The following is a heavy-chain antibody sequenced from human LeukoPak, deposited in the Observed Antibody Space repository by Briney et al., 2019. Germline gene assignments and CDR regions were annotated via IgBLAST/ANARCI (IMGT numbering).Heavy chain of an antibody. J-gene: IGHJ4*02. CDR2: TYSDGRT. CDR3: ARASRSGYDY. V-gene: IGHV3-53*01. D-gene: IGHD3-22*01. CDR1: GFAVAANH. Sequence: PGGSLRLSCAASGFAVAANHMSWVRQAPGKGLECVSITYSDGRTSHADSVKGRFTISRDNSKNSVHLQMNSLRDEDTAVYYCARASRSGYDYWGQGTLVTVSS.